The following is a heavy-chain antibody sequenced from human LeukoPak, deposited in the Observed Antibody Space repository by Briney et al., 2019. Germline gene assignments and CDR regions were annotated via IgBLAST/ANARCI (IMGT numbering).Heavy chain of an antibody. CDR1: GYTLTELS. V-gene: IGHV1-24*01. Sequence: GASVKVFCKVSGYTLTELSMHWVRQAPGKGLEWMGGFDPEDGETIYAQKFQGRITMTEDTSTNTAYMELSSLRSEDTAVYYCSTHYDILTGYNYYFGMDVWGQGTTVTASS. CDR3: STHYDILTGYNYYFGMDV. CDR2: FDPEDGET. D-gene: IGHD3-9*01. J-gene: IGHJ6*02.